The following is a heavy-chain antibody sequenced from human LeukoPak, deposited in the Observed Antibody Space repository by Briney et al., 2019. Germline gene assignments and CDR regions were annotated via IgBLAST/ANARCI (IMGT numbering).Heavy chain of an antibody. V-gene: IGHV3-49*04. CDR1: GFTFSSYG. CDR2: IKTKTYGGTT. J-gene: IGHJ4*02. Sequence: GGSLRLSCAASGFTFSSYGMHWVRQAPGKGPEWISFIKTKTYGGTTEYAASVKGRFTISRDDSTGIAYLQMDSLKPEDTAVYYCSRGVIVGAAYFDYWGQGTLVTVSS. D-gene: IGHD1-26*01. CDR3: SRGVIVGAAYFDY.